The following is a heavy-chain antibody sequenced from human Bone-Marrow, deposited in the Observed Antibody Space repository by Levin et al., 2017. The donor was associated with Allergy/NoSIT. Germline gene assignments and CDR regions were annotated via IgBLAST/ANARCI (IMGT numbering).Heavy chain of an antibody. J-gene: IGHJ4*02. CDR2: IVPLFETT. D-gene: IGHD3/OR15-3a*01. CDR3: ARGLLGGSLDE. CDR1: GDTFNSDA. Sequence: SVKVSCKASGDTFNSDAITWVRQAPGQGLEWMGGIVPLFETTNYAQRFQGRVTITADKSTNTAYMELSSLRSDDTARYYCARGLLGGSLDEWAQGTLVTVSS. V-gene: IGHV1-69*06.